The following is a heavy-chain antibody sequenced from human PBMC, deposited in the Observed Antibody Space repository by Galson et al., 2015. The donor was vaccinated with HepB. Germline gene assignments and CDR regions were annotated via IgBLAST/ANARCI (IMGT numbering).Heavy chain of an antibody. V-gene: IGHV3-21*01. Sequence: SLRLSCAASGFTFSSYSMNWVRQAPGKGLEWVSSISSSSSYIYYADSVKGRFTISRDNAKNSLYLQMNSLRAEDTAVYYCARAKEITMIVVVTKGVYFDYWGQGTLVTVSS. CDR2: ISSSSSYI. CDR1: GFTFSSYS. CDR3: ARAKEITMIVVVTKGVYFDY. D-gene: IGHD3-22*01. J-gene: IGHJ4*02.